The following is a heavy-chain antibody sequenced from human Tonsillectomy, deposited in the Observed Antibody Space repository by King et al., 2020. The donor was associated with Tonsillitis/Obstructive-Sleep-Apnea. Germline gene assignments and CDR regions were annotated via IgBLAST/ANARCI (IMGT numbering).Heavy chain of an antibody. CDR3: ARAKQAGSGYDFLFDS. CDR1: GFTFH. CDR2: ISYDGNNK. D-gene: IGHD5-12*01. Sequence: VQLVESGGGVVQPGRSLRLSCVGSGFTFHMHWFRQAPGKGLEWVAVISYDGNNKYYADSVKGRFTISRDNSKNTLYLQMNSLRPEDTAVYYCARAKQAGSGYDFLFDSWGQGTLVTVSS. J-gene: IGHJ4*02. V-gene: IGHV3-30*01.